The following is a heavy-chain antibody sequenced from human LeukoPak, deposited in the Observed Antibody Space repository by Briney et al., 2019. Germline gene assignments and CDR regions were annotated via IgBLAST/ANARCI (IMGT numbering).Heavy chain of an antibody. CDR3: ARHSYGYRLADY. CDR1: GLTVSSNY. D-gene: IGHD5-18*01. J-gene: IGHJ4*02. V-gene: IGHV3-53*01. Sequence: GGSLRLSCAASGLTVSSNYMSWVRQAPGKGLEWVSVIYSGGSTYYADSVKGRFTISRDNSKNTLYLQMNSLRAEDTAVYYCARHSYGYRLADYWGQGTLVTVSS. CDR2: IYSGGST.